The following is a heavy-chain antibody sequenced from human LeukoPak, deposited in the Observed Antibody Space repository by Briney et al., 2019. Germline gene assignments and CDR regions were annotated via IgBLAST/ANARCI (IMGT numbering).Heavy chain of an antibody. CDR2: TSYDETNR. CDR1: GFTFSSYS. CDR3: GRRAVTGRAAAGFGI. V-gene: IGHV3-30*04. J-gene: IGHJ3*02. Sequence: GGSVRLSCAASGFTFSSYSMIGVRQAPGKGLDGVAVTSYDETNRFYADALKGRFTISRDNSKNTLYLQMDSLRVEDTACYYCGRRAVTGRAAAGFGIWGQGTMVTVSS. D-gene: IGHD1-1*01.